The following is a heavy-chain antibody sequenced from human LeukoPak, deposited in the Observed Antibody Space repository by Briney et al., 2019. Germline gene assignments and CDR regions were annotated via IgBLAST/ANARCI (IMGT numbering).Heavy chain of an antibody. D-gene: IGHD2-15*01. V-gene: IGHV5-51*01. J-gene: IGHJ5*02. CDR1: GYSFTSYW. CDR2: IYPGDSDT. Sequence: GESLKISCKGSGYSFTSYWIGWVRQMPGKGLEWMGIIYPGDSDTRYSPSFQGQVTISADTSISTAYLQWSSLQASDTAMYYCARQVAPPGVNWFDPWGQGTLVTVSS. CDR3: ARQVAPPGVNWFDP.